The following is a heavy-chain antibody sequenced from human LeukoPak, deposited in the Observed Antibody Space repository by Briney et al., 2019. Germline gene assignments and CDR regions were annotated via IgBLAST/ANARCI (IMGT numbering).Heavy chain of an antibody. D-gene: IGHD3/OR15-3a*01. V-gene: IGHV4-4*07. CDR3: ARGGLPRENWFDP. CDR2: IYTTGST. CDR1: GGSISNYY. Sequence: PSETLSLTCIVSGGSISNYYWSWIRQPAGKGLEWIGRIYTTGSTNYNPSLKSRVTMSVDTSKNQFSLKLTSVTAADTAVYYCARGGLPRENWFDPWGQGTLVTVSS. J-gene: IGHJ5*02.